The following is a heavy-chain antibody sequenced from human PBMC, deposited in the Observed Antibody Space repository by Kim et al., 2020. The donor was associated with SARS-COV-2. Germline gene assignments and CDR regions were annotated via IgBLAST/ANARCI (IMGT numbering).Heavy chain of an antibody. D-gene: IGHD6-25*01. J-gene: IGHJ4*02. V-gene: IGHV3-23*01. Sequence: GGSLRLSCTVSGFTFSSYAMTWVRQAPGKGLEWVSGISAGGDRTYYADSVKGRFTISRDNSKNTLYLQITTLSAEDTALYYCAKAGQRLIWGYFDYGGQGTLVTVSS. CDR3: AKAGQRLIWGYFDY. CDR1: GFTFSSYA. CDR2: ISAGGDRT.